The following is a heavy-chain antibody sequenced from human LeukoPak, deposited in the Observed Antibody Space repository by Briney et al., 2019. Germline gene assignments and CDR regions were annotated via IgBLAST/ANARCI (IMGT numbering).Heavy chain of an antibody. J-gene: IGHJ4*02. Sequence: GRSLRLSCVVSGCTFSSYGMHWVRQAPGKGLDWMALIWYDGSNKYYADSVKGRFTISRENSKNTLYLQMNSLRADDTAVYYCARDVFTTYDTGGGYFDYWGQGTLVTVSS. CDR1: GCTFSSYG. CDR3: ARDVFTTYDTGGGYFDY. CDR2: IWYDGSNK. V-gene: IGHV3-33*01. D-gene: IGHD3-22*01.